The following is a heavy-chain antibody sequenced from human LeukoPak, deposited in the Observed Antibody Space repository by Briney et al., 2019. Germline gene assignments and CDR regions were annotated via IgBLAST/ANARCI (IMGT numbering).Heavy chain of an antibody. CDR3: ARGRYSYGTFYY. J-gene: IGHJ4*02. D-gene: IGHD5-18*01. CDR2: INHSGST. CDR1: GGSFSGYY. Sequence: SETLSLTCAVYGGSFSGYYWSRLRQPPGKGLEWIGEINHSGSTDYNPSLKSRVTISVDTSKNQFSLKLSSVTAADTALYYCARGRYSYGTFYYWGQGTLVTVSS. V-gene: IGHV4-34*01.